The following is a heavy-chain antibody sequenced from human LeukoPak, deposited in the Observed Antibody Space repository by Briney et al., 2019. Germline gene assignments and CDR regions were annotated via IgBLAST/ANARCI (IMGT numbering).Heavy chain of an antibody. CDR2: INTDGGFT. CDR1: GFTFSSYW. D-gene: IGHD7-27*01. CDR3: VRGDWGSGY. V-gene: IGHV3-74*01. J-gene: IGHJ4*02. Sequence: PGGSLRLSCAASGFTFSSYWMHWVRQAPGKGLVWVSGINTDGGFTTYADSVRGRFTISRDNAENTLYLQMNSLRDEDTAVYYCVRGDWGSGYWGQGTLVTVSS.